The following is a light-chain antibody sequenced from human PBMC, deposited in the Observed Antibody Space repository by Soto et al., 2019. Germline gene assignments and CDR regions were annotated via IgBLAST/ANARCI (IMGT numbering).Light chain of an antibody. CDR3: SSYTSSSTRV. CDR1: SSDVGGYNY. J-gene: IGLJ1*01. Sequence: QSALTQPASVSGSPGQSITISCTGTSSDVGGYNYVSWYQQHPGNAPQLMIYEVSNRPSGVSNRFSGSKSGNTASLTISGLQAEDEADYYCSSYTSSSTRVFGTGTQVTVL. V-gene: IGLV2-14*01. CDR2: EVS.